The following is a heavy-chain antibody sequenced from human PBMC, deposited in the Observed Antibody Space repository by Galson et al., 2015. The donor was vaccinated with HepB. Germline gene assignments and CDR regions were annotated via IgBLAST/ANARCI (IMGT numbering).Heavy chain of an antibody. D-gene: IGHD4-23*01. CDR3: ARDPGKPLVYYMDV. Sequence: SLRLSCAASGFTFSNYGMHWVRQAPGKGLEWVAVIWYDGSNRYYADSVKGRFTISKDNSKNTLYLQMNSLSAEDTAVYYCARDPGKPLVYYMDVWGKGTTVTVSS. CDR2: IWYDGSNR. CDR1: GFTFSNYG. V-gene: IGHV3-33*01. J-gene: IGHJ6*03.